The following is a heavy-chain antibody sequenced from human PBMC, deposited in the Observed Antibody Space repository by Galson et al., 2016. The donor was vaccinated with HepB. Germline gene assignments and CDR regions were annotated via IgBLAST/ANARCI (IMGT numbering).Heavy chain of an antibody. J-gene: IGHJ6*02. CDR3: ERVQTAYTSLGCYYYNGMDV. CDR1: GFTFSSYG. V-gene: IGHV3-33*01. CDR2: IWYDGSNK. D-gene: IGHD2-2*02. Sequence: SLRLSCAASGFTFSSYGMHWVRQAPGKGLEWGAVIWYDGSNKYYADSVTGRVTISRDNSKNTLYLQMNSLRAEDTAVYYCERVQTAYTSLGCYYYNGMDVWGQGTPVTVSS.